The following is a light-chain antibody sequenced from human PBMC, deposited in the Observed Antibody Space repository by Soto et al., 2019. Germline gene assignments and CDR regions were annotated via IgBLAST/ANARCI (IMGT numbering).Light chain of an antibody. CDR2: GAS. J-gene: IGKJ1*01. CDR1: QSVSTY. Sequence: EIVLTQFPATLSLSPGERATLSCRASQSVSTYLAWYQQKPGQAPRLLIYGASNRATGIPARFSGSGSGTAFTLTFGGPAPEDSAVSYCTQRGSWPETFGQGTKVEIK. V-gene: IGKV3-11*01. CDR3: TQRGSWPET.